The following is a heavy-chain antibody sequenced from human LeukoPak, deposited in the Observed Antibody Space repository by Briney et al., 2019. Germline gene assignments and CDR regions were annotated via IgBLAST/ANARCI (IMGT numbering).Heavy chain of an antibody. Sequence: SETLSLTCAVYGGSFSGYYWSWIRQPPGKGLEWIGEINHSGSTNYNPSLKSRVTISVDTSKNQFSLKLSSVTAADTAVYYCARACTVNVFTMVRGSRGSWFDPWGQGTLVTVSS. CDR3: ARACTVNVFTMVRGSRGSWFDP. D-gene: IGHD3-10*01. J-gene: IGHJ5*02. CDR1: GGSFSGYY. V-gene: IGHV4-34*01. CDR2: INHSGST.